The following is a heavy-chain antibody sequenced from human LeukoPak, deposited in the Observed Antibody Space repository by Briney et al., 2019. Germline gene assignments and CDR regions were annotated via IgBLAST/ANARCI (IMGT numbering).Heavy chain of an antibody. CDR3: ARGRKNLRYYDSSGYYPFDY. CDR2: FNHSGST. Sequence: SETLSLTCAVYGGSFSGYYWSWIRQPPGKGLDWIGEFNHSGSTNYNPSLKSRVTISVDTSKNQFSLKLSSVTAADTAVYYCARGRKNLRYYDSSGYYPFDYWGQGTLVTVSS. V-gene: IGHV4-34*01. J-gene: IGHJ4*02. D-gene: IGHD3-22*01. CDR1: GGSFSGYY.